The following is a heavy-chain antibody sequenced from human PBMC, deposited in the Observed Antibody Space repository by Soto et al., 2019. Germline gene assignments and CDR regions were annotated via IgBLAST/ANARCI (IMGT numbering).Heavy chain of an antibody. J-gene: IGHJ4*02. CDR3: ARGEGGATASFDY. D-gene: IGHD3-16*01. V-gene: IGHV4-39*01. CDR1: GGSISSSSYY. Sequence: QLQLQESGPGLVKPSETLSLTCTVSGGSISSSSYYWGWIRQPPGKGLEWIGNVYYTGSTYYTPPPKSRVTKSVEPAKNQFSLKLSSVTAADAAVYYGARGEGGATASFDYWGQGTLVTVSS. CDR2: VYYTGST.